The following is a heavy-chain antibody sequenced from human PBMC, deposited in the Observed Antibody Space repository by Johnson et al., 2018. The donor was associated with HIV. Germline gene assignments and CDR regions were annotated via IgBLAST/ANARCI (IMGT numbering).Heavy chain of an antibody. D-gene: IGHD1-26*01. CDR3: ARVVGGEAFDI. J-gene: IGHJ3*02. CDR2: IYSGGST. V-gene: IGHV3-66*01. CDR1: GFAVSSNY. Sequence: EVQLVESGGGLVQPGGSLRLSCAASGFAVSSNYMSWVRQAPGKGLEWVSVIYSGGSTYYADSVKGRFTISRDNSKNTLYLQMNSLRAEDTAVYYCARVVGGEAFDIWGQGTMVTVSS.